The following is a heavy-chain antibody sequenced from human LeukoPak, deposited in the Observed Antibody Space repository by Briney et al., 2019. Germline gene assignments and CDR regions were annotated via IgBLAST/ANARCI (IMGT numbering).Heavy chain of an antibody. CDR2: INQSGST. Sequence: SETLSLTCTVSGGSISTITYYWGWIRQPPGKGLEWIGEINQSGSTNYNPSLKSRVTISIDTSKNQFSLKLSSVTAADTAVYYCARHPTLRGAGQIRYYYYMDVWGKGTTVTISS. CDR1: GGSISTITYY. V-gene: IGHV4-39*01. CDR3: ARHPTLRGAGQIRYYYYMDV. J-gene: IGHJ6*03. D-gene: IGHD1-26*01.